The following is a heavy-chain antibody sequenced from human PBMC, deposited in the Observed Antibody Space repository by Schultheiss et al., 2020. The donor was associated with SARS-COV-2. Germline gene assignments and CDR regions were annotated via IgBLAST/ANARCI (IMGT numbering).Heavy chain of an antibody. J-gene: IGHJ6*02. V-gene: IGHV1-46*03. CDR2: INPSGCST. CDR3: ARQYCSSTSCYTSCMDV. Sequence: ASVKVSCKASGYTFTSYYMHWVRQAPGQGLEWMGIINPSGCSTSYAQKFQGRVTMTRDTSTSTVYMELSSLRSEDTAVYYCARQYCSSTSCYTSCMDVWGQGTTVTVSS. CDR1: GYTFTSYY. D-gene: IGHD2-2*02.